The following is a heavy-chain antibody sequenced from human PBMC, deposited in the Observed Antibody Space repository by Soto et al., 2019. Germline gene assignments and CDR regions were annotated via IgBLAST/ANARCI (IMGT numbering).Heavy chain of an antibody. CDR3: ARELRGYSYFAYYGMDV. J-gene: IGHJ6*02. CDR1: GFTFSSYG. Sequence: QVQLVESGGGVVQPGRSLRLSCAASGFTFSSYGMHWVRQSPGKGLEWVAVIWYDGSNKYYADSVKGRFTISRDNSXNXXYLQMNSLRAEDTAVYYCARELRGYSYFAYYGMDVWGQGTTVTVSS. D-gene: IGHD5-18*01. CDR2: IWYDGSNK. V-gene: IGHV3-33*01.